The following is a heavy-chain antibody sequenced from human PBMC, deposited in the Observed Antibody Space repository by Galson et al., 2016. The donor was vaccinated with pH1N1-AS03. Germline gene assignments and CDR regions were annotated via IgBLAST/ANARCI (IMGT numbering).Heavy chain of an antibody. Sequence: SVKVSCKASGYTFTSYGISWVRQAPGQGLEWMGWISGDNGNTNYAQKFQGRVTMTTDTSTSTDYMELRSLRSDDTAVFYCARDLGGGIIKEAYWGQGTLVTVSS. D-gene: IGHD3-10*01. V-gene: IGHV1-18*04. J-gene: IGHJ4*02. CDR3: ARDLGGGIIKEAY. CDR2: ISGDNGNT. CDR1: GYTFTSYG.